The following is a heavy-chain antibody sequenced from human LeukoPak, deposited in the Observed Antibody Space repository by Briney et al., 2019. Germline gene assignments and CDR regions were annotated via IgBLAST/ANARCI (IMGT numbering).Heavy chain of an antibody. D-gene: IGHD6-19*01. CDR1: GGSISSSSYY. V-gene: IGHV4-39*07. J-gene: IGHJ4*02. CDR2: IYYSGST. Sequence: PSGTLSLTCTVSGGSISSSSYYWGWIRQPPGKGLEWIGSIYYSGSTNYNPSLKSRVTISVDKSKNQFSLKLSSVTAADTAVYYCARAKSGYSSSAADYWGQGTLVTVSS. CDR3: ARAKSGYSSSAADY.